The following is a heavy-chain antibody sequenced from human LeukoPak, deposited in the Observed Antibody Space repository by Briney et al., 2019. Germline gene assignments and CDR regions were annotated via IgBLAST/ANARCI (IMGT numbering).Heavy chain of an antibody. D-gene: IGHD1-26*01. V-gene: IGHV3-74*01. CDR3: AKELGISPYSGVYPFDC. CDR2: INSDGGST. CDR1: GFTFRNYW. J-gene: IGHJ4*02. Sequence: GGSLRLSCAASGFTFRNYWMHWVRQAPGNGLLWVSRINSDGGSTRYADSGKGRFTISRDNAKNTLYLHMNSLRAEDTAVYYCAKELGISPYSGVYPFDCWGQGTLVTVSS.